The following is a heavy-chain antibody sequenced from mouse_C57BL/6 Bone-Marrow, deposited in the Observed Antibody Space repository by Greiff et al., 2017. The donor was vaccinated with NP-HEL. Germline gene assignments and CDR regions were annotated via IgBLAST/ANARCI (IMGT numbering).Heavy chain of an antibody. CDR2: IWRGGST. CDR1: GFSLTSYG. V-gene: IGHV2-5*01. Sequence: VQLQQSGPGLVQPSQSLSITCTVSGFSLTSYGVHWVRQSPGKGLEWLGVIWRGGSTDYNAAFMSRLSITKDNSKSQVFFKMNSLQADDTAIYYCAKKGGSSPFYWYFDVWGTGTTVTVSS. CDR3: AKKGGSSPFYWYFDV. J-gene: IGHJ1*03. D-gene: IGHD1-1*01.